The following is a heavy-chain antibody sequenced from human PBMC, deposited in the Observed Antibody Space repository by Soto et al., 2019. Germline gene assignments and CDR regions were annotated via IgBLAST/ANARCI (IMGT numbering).Heavy chain of an antibody. CDR3: ARHRVYCSGGSCYAGYYCMDV. CDR1: GGSISSYY. J-gene: IGHJ6*03. V-gene: IGHV4-59*01. D-gene: IGHD2-15*01. CDR2: IYYSGST. Sequence: SETLSLTCTVSGGSISSYYWSWVRQPPGKGLEWIGYIYYSGSTNYNPSLKSRVTISVDTSKNQFSLKLSSVTASDTAVYYCARHRVYCSGGSCYAGYYCMDVWGKGTTVTVSS.